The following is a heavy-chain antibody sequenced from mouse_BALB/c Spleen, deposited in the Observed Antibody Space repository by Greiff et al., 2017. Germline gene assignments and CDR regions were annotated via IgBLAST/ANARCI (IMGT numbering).Heavy chain of an antibody. Sequence: VQLQQSGAELVKPGASVKLSCTASGFNIKDTYMHWVKQRPEQGLEWIGRIDPANGNTKYDPKFQGKATITADTSSNTAYLQLSSLTSEDTAVYYCAKFIYYGNAYWGQGTTVTVSA. J-gene: IGHJ2*01. CDR1: GFNIKDTY. CDR2: IDPANGNT. D-gene: IGHD2-1*01. CDR3: AKFIYYGNAY. V-gene: IGHV14-3*02.